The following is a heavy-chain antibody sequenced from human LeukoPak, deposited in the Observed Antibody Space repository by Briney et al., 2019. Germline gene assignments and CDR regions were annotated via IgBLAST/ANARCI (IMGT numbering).Heavy chain of an antibody. J-gene: IGHJ4*02. CDR1: GGSISSGDYY. Sequence: SQTLSLTCTVSGGSISSGDYYWSWIRQPPGKGLEWIGEINHSGSTNYNPSLKSRVTISVDTSKNQFSLKLSSVTAADTAVYYCARGGVLRYFDWSGGPPGSLDYWGQGTLVTVSS. CDR2: INHSGST. V-gene: IGHV4-30-4*08. D-gene: IGHD3-9*01. CDR3: ARGGVLRYFDWSGGPPGSLDY.